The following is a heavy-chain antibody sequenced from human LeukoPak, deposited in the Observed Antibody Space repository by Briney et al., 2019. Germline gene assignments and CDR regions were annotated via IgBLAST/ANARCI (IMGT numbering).Heavy chain of an antibody. CDR2: IYSGGVT. Sequence: GGSLRLSCAASGFTVRSNYMSWVRQAPGNGLEWVSLIYSGGVTYYADSVKGRFIISRDNSKNTLFLQMNSLRAEDTAVYYCARAPSGWSDYWYFDLWGRGTLVTVSS. CDR3: ARAPSGWSDYWYFDL. CDR1: GFTVRSNY. D-gene: IGHD6-19*01. V-gene: IGHV3-53*01. J-gene: IGHJ2*01.